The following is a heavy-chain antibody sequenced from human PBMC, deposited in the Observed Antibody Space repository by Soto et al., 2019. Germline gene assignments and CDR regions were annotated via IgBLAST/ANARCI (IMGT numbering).Heavy chain of an antibody. CDR3: ARDSKDLWFGEPMAHAFDI. D-gene: IGHD3-10*01. V-gene: IGHV3-7*01. CDR1: GFTFSSYW. CDR2: IKQDGSEK. J-gene: IGHJ3*02. Sequence: GGSPRLSCAASGFTFSSYWMSWVRQAPGKGLEWVANIKQDGSEKYYVDSVKGRFTISRDNAKNSLYLQMNSLRAEDTAVYYCARDSKDLWFGEPMAHAFDIWGQGTMVTVSS.